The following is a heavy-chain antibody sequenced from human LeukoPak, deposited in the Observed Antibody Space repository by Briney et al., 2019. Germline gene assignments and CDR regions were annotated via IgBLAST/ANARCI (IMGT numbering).Heavy chain of an antibody. D-gene: IGHD3-22*01. V-gene: IGHV4-61*01. CDR1: GGSFSSGSYY. Sequence: PSETLSLTCTVSGGSFSSGSYYWSWIRQPPGKGLEWIGYIYYSGSTNYNPSLKSRVTISVDTSKNQFSLKLSSVTAADTAVYYCARDIDYYDSREGMDVWGQGTTVTVSS. J-gene: IGHJ6*02. CDR2: IYYSGST. CDR3: ARDIDYYDSREGMDV.